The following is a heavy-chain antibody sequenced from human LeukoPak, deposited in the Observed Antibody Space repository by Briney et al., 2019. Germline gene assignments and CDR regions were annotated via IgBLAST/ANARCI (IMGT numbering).Heavy chain of an antibody. V-gene: IGHV1-18*01. CDR3: ARGDNWNPFDY. CDR2: ISAYNGNT. J-gene: IGHJ4*02. CDR1: GYTFTSYG. Sequence: GESLKISCKGSGYTFTSYGISWVRQAPGQGLEWMGWISAYNGNTNYAQKLQGRVTMTTDTSTSTAYMELRSLRSDDTAVYYCARGDNWNPFDYWGQGTLVTVSS. D-gene: IGHD1-20*01.